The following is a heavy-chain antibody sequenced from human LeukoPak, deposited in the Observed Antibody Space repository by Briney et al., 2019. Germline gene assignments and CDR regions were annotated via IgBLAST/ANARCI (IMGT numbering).Heavy chain of an antibody. D-gene: IGHD4-11*01. CDR3: ARDNFDDYCNPWVGN. CDR2: ISSSSRNI. Sequence: PGGSLRLSCAASGFTFSSYSMNWVRQAPGKGLEWVSSISSSSRNIYYAPSVKGRFTISRDNAKNSLYLQMNSLRAEDTAVYYCARDNFDDYCNPWVGNWGQGTLVTVSS. V-gene: IGHV3-21*01. CDR1: GFTFSSYS. J-gene: IGHJ4*02.